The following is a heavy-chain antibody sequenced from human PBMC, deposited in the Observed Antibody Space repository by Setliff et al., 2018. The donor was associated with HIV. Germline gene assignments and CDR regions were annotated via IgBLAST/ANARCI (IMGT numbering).Heavy chain of an antibody. CDR1: GYSISSGYY. CDR3: ARSKSTDYDYYDSTGGRLGAFDI. Sequence: TLSLTCAVSGYSISSGYYWGWIRQSPGKGLEWIGNIHHSGSTYYNPSLKSRVSISVDKSKNHLSLDLTSVTAADSAVYYCARSKSTDYDYYDSTGGRLGAFDIWGQGTMVTVSS. J-gene: IGHJ3*02. V-gene: IGHV4-38-2*01. D-gene: IGHD3-22*01. CDR2: IHHSGST.